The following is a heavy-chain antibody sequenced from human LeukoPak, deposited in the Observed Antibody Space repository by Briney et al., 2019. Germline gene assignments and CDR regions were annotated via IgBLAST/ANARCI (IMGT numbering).Heavy chain of an antibody. CDR3: ARDREEYCSGGSCQAFDI. V-gene: IGHV3-74*01. D-gene: IGHD2-15*01. CDR1: GFTFSSYW. CDR2: INSDGSST. J-gene: IGHJ3*02. Sequence: GGSLRLSCAASGFTFSSYWMHWVRQAPGKGLVWVSRINSDGSSTTYADSVKGRFTISRDNAKNSLYLQMNSLRAEDTAVYYCARDREEYCSGGSCQAFDIWGQGTMVTVSS.